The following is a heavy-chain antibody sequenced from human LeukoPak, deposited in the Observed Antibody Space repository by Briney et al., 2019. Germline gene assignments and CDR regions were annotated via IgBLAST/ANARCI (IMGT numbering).Heavy chain of an antibody. Sequence: GGSLRLSCAASGFIFGDYGMNWVRQAPGKGLEWVSGIGGRGGRTYYADSVKGRFTISRDNSKNTLYLQMNSLTAEDTAVYWCAKDPINWGSIYFDCWGQGTLVTVSS. CDR2: IGGRGGRT. CDR3: AKDPINWGSIYFDC. CDR1: GFIFGDYG. V-gene: IGHV3-23*01. J-gene: IGHJ4*02. D-gene: IGHD7-27*01.